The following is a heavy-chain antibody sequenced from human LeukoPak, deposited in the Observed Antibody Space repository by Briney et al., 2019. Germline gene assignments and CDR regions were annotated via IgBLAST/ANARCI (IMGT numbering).Heavy chain of an antibody. CDR1: GYTFTSYD. D-gene: IGHD5-18*01. Sequence: ASVKVSCKASGYTFTSYDINWVRQATGQGLEWMGWMNPNSGNTGYAQTFQGRVTMTRNTSINTAYMELSSLRSEDTAVYYCASATGIDGYTSGYDFWGQGTLVTVSS. J-gene: IGHJ4*02. CDR3: ASATGIDGYTSGYDF. V-gene: IGHV1-8*01. CDR2: MNPNSGNT.